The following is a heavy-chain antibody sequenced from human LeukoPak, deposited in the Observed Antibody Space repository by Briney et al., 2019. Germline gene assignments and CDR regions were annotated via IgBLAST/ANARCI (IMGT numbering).Heavy chain of an antibody. CDR1: GGSISSGGYY. V-gene: IGHV4-31*03. CDR2: IYYSGST. CDR3: ARDHRSRGGSYFDY. J-gene: IGHJ4*02. D-gene: IGHD3-16*01. Sequence: SETLSLTCTVSGGSISSGGYYWSWIRQHPGKGLEWIGYIYYSGSTYYNPSLKSRVTISVDKSKNQFSLKLSSVTAADTAVYYCARDHRSRGGSYFDYWGQGTLVTVSS.